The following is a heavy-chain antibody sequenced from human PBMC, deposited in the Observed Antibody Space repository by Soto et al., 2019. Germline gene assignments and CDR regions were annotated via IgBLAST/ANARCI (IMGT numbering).Heavy chain of an antibody. V-gene: IGHV3-23*01. J-gene: IGHJ4*02. CDR3: AKGRRPYFSAGTCYWTDDY. Sequence: EVHLLESGGGLVQPGGSLRLSCEASGITFSSFPMSWVRQAPGEGLEWVSSISANGDGTYYADSVRGHFTISRDNSKNTMYLHMNALTADDTALYYCAKGRRPYFSAGTCYWTDDYWGQGTLVTVSS. CDR1: GITFSSFP. D-gene: IGHD2-15*01. CDR2: ISANGDGT.